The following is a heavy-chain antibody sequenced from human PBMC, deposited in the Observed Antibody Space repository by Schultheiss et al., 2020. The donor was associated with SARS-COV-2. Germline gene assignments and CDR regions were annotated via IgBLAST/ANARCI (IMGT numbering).Heavy chain of an antibody. J-gene: IGHJ5*02. D-gene: IGHD6-13*01. Sequence: SETLSLTCAVYGGSFSGYYWSWIRQPPGKGLEWIGEINHSGSTNYNPSLKSRVTISVDTSKNQFSLKLSSVTAADTAVYYCARAGSSIEPGWFDPWVQGTLVTVSS. CDR1: GGSFSGYY. CDR2: INHSGST. CDR3: ARAGSSIEPGWFDP. V-gene: IGHV4-34*01.